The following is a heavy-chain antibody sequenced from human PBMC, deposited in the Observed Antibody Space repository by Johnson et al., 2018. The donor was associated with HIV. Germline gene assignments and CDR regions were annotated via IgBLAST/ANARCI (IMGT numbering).Heavy chain of an antibody. D-gene: IGHD6-13*01. CDR2: ISYDGSKK. J-gene: IGHJ3*02. CDR1: GFTFDDYA. CDR3: AKDLYSSSWTNDAFDI. Sequence: QVQLLESGGGVVQPGRSLRLSCTASGFTFDDYAMNWVRQAPGKGLEWVAVISYDGSKKYYADSVKGRFTISRDNSKNTLYLQMNRLRAEDTAVYYCAKDLYSSSWTNDAFDIWGQGTMVTVSS. V-gene: IGHV3-30*04.